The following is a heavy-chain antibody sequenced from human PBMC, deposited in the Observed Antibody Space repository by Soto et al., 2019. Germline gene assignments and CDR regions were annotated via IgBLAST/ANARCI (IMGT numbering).Heavy chain of an antibody. J-gene: IGHJ6*02. Sequence: PGGSLRLSCAASGFTFSSYSMNWVRQAPGKGLEWVSYISSSSSTIYYADSVKGRFTISRDNAKNSLYLQMNSLRDEDTAVYYCARDLGRDIVATIPYYYGMDVWGQGTTVTVSS. D-gene: IGHD5-12*01. CDR1: GFTFSSYS. V-gene: IGHV3-48*02. CDR3: ARDLGRDIVATIPYYYGMDV. CDR2: ISSSSSTI.